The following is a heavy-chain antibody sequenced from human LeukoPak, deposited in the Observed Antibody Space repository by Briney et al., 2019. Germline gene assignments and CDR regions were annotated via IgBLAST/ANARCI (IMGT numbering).Heavy chain of an antibody. CDR1: GFTFSDHW. J-gene: IGHJ2*01. Sequence: GGSLRLSCAASGFTFSDHWMSWVRRLPGKGREWVANIKQDGSEKNYVDSVRGRFTIARDNARTSVDVQMNNLRVEDTAVYYCARVQFYDASGYYRHFDLWGPGTLVTVSP. CDR3: ARVQFYDASGYYRHFDL. D-gene: IGHD3-22*01. V-gene: IGHV3-7*01. CDR2: IKQDGSEK.